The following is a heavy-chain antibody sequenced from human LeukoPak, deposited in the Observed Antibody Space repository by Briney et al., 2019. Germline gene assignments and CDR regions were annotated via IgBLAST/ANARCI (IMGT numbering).Heavy chain of an antibody. V-gene: IGHV3-9*01. CDR3: AKDAPPGSIVH. D-gene: IGHD2-15*01. CDR2: ISGDSGVI. J-gene: IGHJ4*02. CDR1: VFNFDYYF. Sequence: PGRSLRLSCAASVFNFDYYFMHWVRQAPGKGPECVASISGDSGVIGYADSVKGRFTISRDNVRNSLYLQMNSLKRDDTALYYCAKDAPPGSIVHWGQGTLVTVSS.